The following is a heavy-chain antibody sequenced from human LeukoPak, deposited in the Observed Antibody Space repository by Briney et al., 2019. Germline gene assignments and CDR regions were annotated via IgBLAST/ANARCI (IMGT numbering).Heavy chain of an antibody. CDR1: GGSFSGYY. CDR2: INHSGST. Sequence: SETLSLTCAVYGGSFSGYYWSGIRQPPGKGLEWIGEINHSGSTNYNPSLKSRVTISVDTSKNQFSLKLSSVTAADTAVYYCTRGSYDFLTDSYLQFDSWGQGTLVTVSS. J-gene: IGHJ4*02. V-gene: IGHV4-34*01. D-gene: IGHD3-9*01. CDR3: TRGSYDFLTDSYLQFDS.